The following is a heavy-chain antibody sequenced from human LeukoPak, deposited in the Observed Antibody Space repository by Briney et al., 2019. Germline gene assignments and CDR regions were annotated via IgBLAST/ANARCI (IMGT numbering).Heavy chain of an antibody. V-gene: IGHV4-39*07. CDR1: GGSISSSSYY. CDR3: ARGLYYYDSSGSDHYYYYYMDV. J-gene: IGHJ6*03. CDR2: IYYSGST. Sequence: PSETLSLTCTVSGGSISSSSYYWGWIRQPPGKGLEWIGSIYYSGSTYYNPSLKSRVTISVDTSKNQFSLKLSSVTAADTAVYYCARGLYYYDSSGSDHYYYYYMDVWGKGTTVTVS. D-gene: IGHD3-22*01.